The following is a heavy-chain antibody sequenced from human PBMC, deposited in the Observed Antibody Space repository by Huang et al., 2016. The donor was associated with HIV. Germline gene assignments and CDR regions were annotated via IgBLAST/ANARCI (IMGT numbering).Heavy chain of an antibody. CDR3: ASRGYSGYDIKFDY. D-gene: IGHD5-12*01. Sequence: QVQLVQSGAEVKKPGASVKVSCKASGYTFTGYYMQWVRQAPGQGLEWRRWINLNSGGANYAQKFQGRITMTGDTSISTAYMELGRLTSDDTAVYYCASRGYSGYDIKFDYWGQGTLVTVSS. CDR1: GYTFTGYY. J-gene: IGHJ4*02. V-gene: IGHV1-2*02. CDR2: INLNSGGA.